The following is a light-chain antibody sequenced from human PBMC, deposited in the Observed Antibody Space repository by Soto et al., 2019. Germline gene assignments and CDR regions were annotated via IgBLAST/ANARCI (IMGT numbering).Light chain of an antibody. CDR1: QSVSNNY. CDR3: QQYGSSPPIT. J-gene: IGKJ5*01. V-gene: IGKV3-20*01. Sequence: EIVLTQSPGTLSLSPGERATLSCRASQSVSNNYLAWYQQKPGQAPRLLIYGASNRATGIPDTFSVSGSGTDFTLTISRLEPEDFAVYYCQQYGSSPPITFGQGTRLEIK. CDR2: GAS.